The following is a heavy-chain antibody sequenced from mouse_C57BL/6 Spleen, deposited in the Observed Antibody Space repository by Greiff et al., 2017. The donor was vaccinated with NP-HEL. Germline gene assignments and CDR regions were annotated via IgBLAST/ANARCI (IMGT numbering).Heavy chain of an antibody. CDR3: ARSRTGTGDYFDY. D-gene: IGHD2-14*01. Sequence: QVQLQQPGAELVRPGSSVKLSCKASGYTFTSYWMHWVKQRPIQGLEWIGNIDTSDSETHYNQKFKDKATLTVDKSSSTAYMQLSSLTSEDSAVYYCARSRTGTGDYFDYWGQGTTLTVSS. J-gene: IGHJ2*01. CDR2: IDTSDSET. V-gene: IGHV1-52*01. CDR1: GYTFTSYW.